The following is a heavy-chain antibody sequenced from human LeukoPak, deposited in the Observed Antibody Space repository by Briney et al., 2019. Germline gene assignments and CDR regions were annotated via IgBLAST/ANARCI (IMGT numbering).Heavy chain of an antibody. D-gene: IGHD6-6*01. CDR2: INPNSGGT. CDR1: GYTFTGYY. Sequence: ASVKLSCKCSGYTFTGYYMHCVGQAPGHRLEWMGWINPNSGGTNYAQKFHVRVTMTRDTSISTAYMELSRLRSDDTAVYYCARDNRVAARLPGSIDNYWGQGTLVTVSS. CDR3: ARDNRVAARLPGSIDNY. J-gene: IGHJ4*02. V-gene: IGHV1-2*02.